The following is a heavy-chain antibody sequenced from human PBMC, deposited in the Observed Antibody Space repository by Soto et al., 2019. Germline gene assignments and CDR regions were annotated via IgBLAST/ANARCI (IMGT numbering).Heavy chain of an antibody. V-gene: IGHV3-33*01. CDR3: ARDRYYGSGSYRRYYYYYYGMDV. Sequence: GGYLILSCAPSGFAFSSYGMHWVPHAPGQGLEWVAVIWYDGSNKYYADSVKVRFTIFRDNSKNALYLQMNSLRAEETAVYYCARDRYYGSGSYRRYYYYYYGMDVWGQGTRVTAP. CDR2: IWYDGSNK. J-gene: IGHJ6*02. D-gene: IGHD3-10*01. CDR1: GFAFSSYG.